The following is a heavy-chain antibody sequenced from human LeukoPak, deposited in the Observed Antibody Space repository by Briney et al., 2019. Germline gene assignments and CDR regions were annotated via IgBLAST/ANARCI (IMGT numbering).Heavy chain of an antibody. CDR2: IIPIFGTA. Sequence: ASVKVSCKASGGTFSSYAISWVRQAPGQGLEWRGRIIPIFGTANYAQKLQGRVTITTDESTSTAYMELSSLRSEDTAVYYCAGGGSGSLFDSWGQGTLVTVSS. CDR1: GGTFSSYA. V-gene: IGHV1-69*05. J-gene: IGHJ4*02. CDR3: AGGGSGSLFDS. D-gene: IGHD3-22*01.